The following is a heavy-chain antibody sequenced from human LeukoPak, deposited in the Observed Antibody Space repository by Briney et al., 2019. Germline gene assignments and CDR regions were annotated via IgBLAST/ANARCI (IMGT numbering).Heavy chain of an antibody. V-gene: IGHV3-21*01. Sequence: PGGSLRLSCAASGFTFSSYSMNWVRQAPGKGLEWVSSISSSSSYIYYADSVKGRFTISRDNAKNSLYLQMNSLRAEDTAVYYCARSLRQDKAHAFDIWGQGTMVTVSS. CDR1: GFTFSSYS. CDR3: ARSLRQDKAHAFDI. J-gene: IGHJ3*02. CDR2: ISSSSSYI.